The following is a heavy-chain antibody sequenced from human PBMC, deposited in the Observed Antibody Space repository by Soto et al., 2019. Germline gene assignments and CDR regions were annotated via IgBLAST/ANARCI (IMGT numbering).Heavy chain of an antibody. D-gene: IGHD2-21*02. V-gene: IGHV3-33*01. CDR2: IWYDGSNK. CDR1: GFTFSSYG. J-gene: IGHJ2*01. Sequence: QVQLVESGGGVVQPGRSLRLSCAASGFTFSSYGMHWVRQAPGKGLEWVAVIWYDGSNKYYADSVKGRFTISRDNSKNTLYLQMNSLRAEDTAVYYCARDVMVTAMAMWYFDLWGRGTLVTVSS. CDR3: ARDVMVTAMAMWYFDL.